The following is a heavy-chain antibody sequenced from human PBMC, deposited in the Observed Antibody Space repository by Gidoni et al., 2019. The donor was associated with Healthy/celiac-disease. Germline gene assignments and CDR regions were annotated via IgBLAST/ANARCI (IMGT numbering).Heavy chain of an antibody. J-gene: IGHJ5*02. CDR1: GGSISSSNW. D-gene: IGHD2-15*01. V-gene: IGHV4-4*02. CDR3: ARVAWYSGGWFDP. CDR2: IYHSWCT. Sequence: QVQLQEAGPGRVKPSGTRSLTYAVPGGSISSSNWWRWGRQPPGTGLEWVWVIYHSWCTNYNPSLQSLVAISVDKSKNQFSLKLSSWTAADTAVYYSARVAWYSGGWFDPWGQGTLVTVSS.